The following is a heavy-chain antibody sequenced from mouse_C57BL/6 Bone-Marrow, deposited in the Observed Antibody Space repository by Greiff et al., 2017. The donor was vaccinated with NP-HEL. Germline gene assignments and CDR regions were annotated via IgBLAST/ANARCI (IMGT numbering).Heavy chain of an antibody. CDR2: ISSGSSTI. J-gene: IGHJ1*03. Sequence: DVMLVESGGGLVKPGGSLKLSCAASGFTFSDYGMHWVRQAPEKGLEWVAYISSGSSTIYYADTVKGRFTISRDNAKNTLFLQMTSLRSEDTAMYYCARGGLRRDWYFDVWGTGTTVTVSS. D-gene: IGHD2-4*01. CDR3: ARGGLRRDWYFDV. CDR1: GFTFSDYG. V-gene: IGHV5-17*01.